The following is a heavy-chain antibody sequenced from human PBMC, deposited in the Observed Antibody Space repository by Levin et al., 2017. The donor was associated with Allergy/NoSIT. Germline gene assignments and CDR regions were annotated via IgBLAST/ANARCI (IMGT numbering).Heavy chain of an antibody. CDR3: ARDSSYCSSTSCYYFDY. CDR1: GFTVSSNY. V-gene: IGHV3-53*01. D-gene: IGHD2-2*01. CDR2: IYSGGST. J-gene: IGHJ4*02. Sequence: GESLKISCAASGFTVSSNYMSWVRQAPGKGLEWVSVIYSGGSTYYADSVKGRFTISRDNSKNTLYLQMNSLRAEDTAVYYCARDSSYCSSTSCYYFDYWGQGTLVTVSS.